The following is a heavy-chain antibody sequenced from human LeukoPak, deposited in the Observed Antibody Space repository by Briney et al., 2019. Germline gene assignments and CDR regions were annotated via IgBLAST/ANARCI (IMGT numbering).Heavy chain of an antibody. J-gene: IGHJ6*02. CDR2: ISAYNGNT. V-gene: IGHV1-18*04. CDR3: ARESLRGYSGYDPYYYYGMDV. D-gene: IGHD5-12*01. Sequence: ASVKVSCKASGYTFTSNYIHWVRQAPGQGLEWMGWISAYNGNTNYAQKLQGRVTMTTDTSTSTAYMELRSLRSDDTAVYYCARESLRGYSGYDPYYYYGMDVWGQGTTVTVSS. CDR1: GYTFTSNY.